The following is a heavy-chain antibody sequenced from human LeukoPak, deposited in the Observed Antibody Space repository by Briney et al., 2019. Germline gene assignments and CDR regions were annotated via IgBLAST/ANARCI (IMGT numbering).Heavy chain of an antibody. CDR1: GGSISSSRYY. D-gene: IGHD5-24*01. CDR3: ARSYGYTPTYYFDY. V-gene: IGHV4-39*01. Sequence: SETLSLTCTVSGGSISSSRYYWGWIRQPPGKGLEWIGSIYYGGSTYYNPSLKSRVTISVDTSKNQFSLKLSSVTAADTAVYYCARSYGYTPTYYFDYWGQGTLVTVSS. CDR2: IYYGGST. J-gene: IGHJ4*02.